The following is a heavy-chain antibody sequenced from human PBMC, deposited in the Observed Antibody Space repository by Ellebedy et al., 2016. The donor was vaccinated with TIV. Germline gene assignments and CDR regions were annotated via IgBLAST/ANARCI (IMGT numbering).Heavy chain of an antibody. D-gene: IGHD2-8*01. V-gene: IGHV4-30-2*02. Sequence: MPSETLSLTCAVSGGSISRPGHPWSWFRQPPGKGLEWIGYIYHIGTTYYSPSLKSRVTISVDTSKNQFSLKLSSVSAADTAVYYCARSCTHALCYNYWGQGTLVTVSS. J-gene: IGHJ4*02. CDR3: ARSCTHALCYNY. CDR1: GGSISRPGHP. CDR2: IYHIGTT.